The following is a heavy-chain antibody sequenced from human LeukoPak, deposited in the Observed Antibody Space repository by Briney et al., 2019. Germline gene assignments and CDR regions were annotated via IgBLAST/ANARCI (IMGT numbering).Heavy chain of an antibody. CDR2: ISTYSGDT. V-gene: IGHV1-18*01. Sequence: GASVKVSCKASGGTFSSYAISWVRQAPGQGLEWMGWISTYSGDTNFAQKLQGRVTMTTDTSTSTAYMELRSLRSDDTAVYYCARDSGGSNFDYWGQGTLVTVSS. CDR3: ARDSGGSNFDY. D-gene: IGHD1-26*01. J-gene: IGHJ4*02. CDR1: GGTFSSYA.